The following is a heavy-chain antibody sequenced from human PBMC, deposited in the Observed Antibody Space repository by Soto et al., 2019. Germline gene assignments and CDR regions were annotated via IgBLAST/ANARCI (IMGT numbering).Heavy chain of an antibody. CDR1: GGTFSSYA. V-gene: IGHV1-69*01. CDR3: ASNGGITGRNYYYYGMDV. CDR2: IIPIFGTA. D-gene: IGHD1-20*01. J-gene: IGHJ6*02. Sequence: QVQLVQSGAEVKKPGSSVKVSCKASGGTFSSYAISWVRQAPGQGLEWMGGIIPIFGTANYAQKFQGRVTITADESTSTAYMELSSLRSEDTAVYYCASNGGITGRNYYYYGMDVWGQGTTVTVSS.